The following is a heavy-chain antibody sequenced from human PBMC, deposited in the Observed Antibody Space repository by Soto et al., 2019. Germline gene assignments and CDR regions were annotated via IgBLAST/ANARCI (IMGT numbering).Heavy chain of an antibody. D-gene: IGHD6-13*01. J-gene: IGHJ2*01. CDR3: AQDLRGPEAGTWYFDL. Sequence: EVQLLESGGGLVQPGGSLRLACAASGLTFSRYTMGWVRQAPGKGLEWVSAIIASGVITYYADSVKGRFTISRDNSNNPVYLQMNSLRAEDTAVYSCAQDLRGPEAGTWYFDLWGRGTLVTVSS. CDR1: GLTFSRYT. CDR2: IIASGVIT. V-gene: IGHV3-23*01.